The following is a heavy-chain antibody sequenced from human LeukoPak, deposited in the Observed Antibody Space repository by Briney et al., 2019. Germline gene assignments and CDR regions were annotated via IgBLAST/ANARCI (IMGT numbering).Heavy chain of an antibody. J-gene: IGHJ4*02. V-gene: IGHV3-15*01. Sequence: GGSLRLSCAASGFTFSNAWMSWVRQAPGKGLEWVGRIKSKTDGGTTDYAAPVKGRFTISRDDSKNTLYLQMNSLRAEDTAVYYCAKEPRRPGIAVAPYYFDYWGQGTLVTVSS. CDR3: AKEPRRPGIAVAPYYFDY. D-gene: IGHD6-19*01. CDR2: IKSKTDGGTT. CDR1: GFTFSNAW.